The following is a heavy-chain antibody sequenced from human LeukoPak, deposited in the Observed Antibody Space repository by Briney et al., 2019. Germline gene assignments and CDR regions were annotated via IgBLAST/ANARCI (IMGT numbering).Heavy chain of an antibody. V-gene: IGHV3-30*02. D-gene: IGHD5-18*01. J-gene: IGHJ4*02. CDR2: IRYDGSNK. CDR1: GFTFSSYG. CDR3: ARHDSFIPY. Sequence: GGSLRLSCAASGFTFSSYGMHWVRQAPGKGLEWVAFIRYDGSNKYYADSVKGRFTISRDNSKNTLYLQMHKLRADDTAVYFCARHDSFIPYWGQGALVTVSS.